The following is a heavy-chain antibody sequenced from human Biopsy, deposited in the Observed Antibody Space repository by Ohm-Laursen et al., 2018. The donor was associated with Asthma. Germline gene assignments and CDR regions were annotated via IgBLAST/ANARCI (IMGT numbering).Heavy chain of an antibody. CDR1: GGSINIGDYY. CDR3: ARVPTTLRYFDL. J-gene: IGHJ2*01. D-gene: IGHD2-15*01. CDR2: IYYSGST. V-gene: IGHV4-61*08. Sequence: GTLSLTCAVSGGSINIGDYYWSWIRQHPGRGLEWIGYIYYSGSTDYNPSLKSRLTISMDTSKNQFSLKLSSVTAADTAVYYCARVPTTLRYFDLWAVAPWSLSPQ.